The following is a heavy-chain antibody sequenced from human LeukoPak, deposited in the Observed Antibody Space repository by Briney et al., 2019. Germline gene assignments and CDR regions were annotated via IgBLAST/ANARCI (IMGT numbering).Heavy chain of an antibody. CDR2: ISYDGSNK. CDR1: GFTFSSYG. J-gene: IGHJ4*02. Sequence: GGSLRLSCAASGFTFSSYGMHWVRQAPGKGLEWVAVISYDGSNKYYADSVKGRFTISRDNSKNTLYLQMNSLRAEDTAVYYCSKQGAYDYVWGSQYYFDYGGQGTLVTVSS. CDR3: SKQGAYDYVWGSQYYFDY. V-gene: IGHV3-30*18. D-gene: IGHD3-16*01.